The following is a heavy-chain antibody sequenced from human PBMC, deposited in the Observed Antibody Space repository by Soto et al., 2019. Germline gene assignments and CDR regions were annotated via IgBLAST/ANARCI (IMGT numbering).Heavy chain of an antibody. J-gene: IGHJ6*02. V-gene: IGHV1-69*13. CDR2: IIPMFGTP. Sequence: GASVKVSCKAAAGTFRSYAMSWVRQAPGQGLEWMGGIIPMFGTPNYAQNFKGRLTITADESTRTAYMELSSLRSEDTAVYYCARPVVAVIAFGYQYYGMDAWGQGTTVTVSS. D-gene: IGHD2-21*01. CDR1: AGTFRSYA. CDR3: ARPVVAVIAFGYQYYGMDA.